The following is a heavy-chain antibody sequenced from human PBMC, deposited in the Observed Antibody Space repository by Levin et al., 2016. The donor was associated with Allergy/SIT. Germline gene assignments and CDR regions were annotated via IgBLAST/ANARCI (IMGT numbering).Heavy chain of an antibody. CDR2: IDYSGNP. CDR1: GASISSGDYY. CDR3: ARARSERYNWFDP. Sequence: SETLSLTCTVSGASISSGDYYWSWIRQPPGKDLEWIGYIDYSGNPYYNPSLKSRITISIDTSKNQFSLKLNSVSAADTAIYFCARARSERYNWFDPWGQGTLVTVSS. V-gene: IGHV4-30-4*01. D-gene: IGHD4-17*01. J-gene: IGHJ5*02.